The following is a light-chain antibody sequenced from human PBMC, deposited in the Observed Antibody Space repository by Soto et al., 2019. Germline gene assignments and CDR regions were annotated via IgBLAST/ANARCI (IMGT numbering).Light chain of an antibody. J-gene: IGKJ4*01. Sequence: DIVLTQSPLSLPVTPGEPASISCRSSQSLLHRNGYNYLDWYLQKPGQSPQLLIYLGSNRASGVPDRFSGSGSGTDFTLTISRVEAEDVGIYYCMQALQTPLSFGGGTKVELK. CDR1: QSLLHRNGYNY. CDR3: MQALQTPLS. V-gene: IGKV2-28*01. CDR2: LGS.